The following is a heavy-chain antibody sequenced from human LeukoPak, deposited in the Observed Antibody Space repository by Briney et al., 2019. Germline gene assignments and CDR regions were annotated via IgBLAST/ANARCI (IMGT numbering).Heavy chain of an antibody. J-gene: IGHJ5*02. Sequence: GESLKISCKGSGYSFTSYWIGWVRQMPGKGLEWMGIIYPGNSDTRYSPSFQGQVTISADKSISTAYLQWSSLKASDTAMHYCARKSSSWSFNWFDPWGQGTLVILSS. D-gene: IGHD6-13*01. V-gene: IGHV5-51*01. CDR3: ARKSSSWSFNWFDP. CDR1: GYSFTSYW. CDR2: IYPGNSDT.